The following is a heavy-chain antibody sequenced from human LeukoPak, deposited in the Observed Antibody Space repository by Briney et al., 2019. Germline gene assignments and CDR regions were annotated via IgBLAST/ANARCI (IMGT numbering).Heavy chain of an antibody. V-gene: IGHV4-39*01. Sequence: PSETLSLTCTVSGCSISSSSYYWGWIRQPPGKGLEWIGSIYYSETTYYNPSLKSRVTISVDTSKNQFSLRLSSVTAADTAVYYCARQRYYGSGSYSLNWFDPWGQGTPVTVSS. CDR2: IYYSETT. CDR1: GCSISSSSYY. D-gene: IGHD3-10*01. J-gene: IGHJ5*02. CDR3: ARQRYYGSGSYSLNWFDP.